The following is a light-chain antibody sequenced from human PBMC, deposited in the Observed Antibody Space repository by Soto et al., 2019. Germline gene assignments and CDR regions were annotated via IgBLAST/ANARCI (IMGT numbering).Light chain of an antibody. CDR2: GAS. J-gene: IGKJ1*01. V-gene: IGKV3-15*01. CDR1: QSVSSN. CDR3: QQYNDWPRT. Sequence: EVVMTQSPGMLVVSPGGRAALSCRASQSVSSNLAWYQQRPGQAARLLIHGASTRATGVPARFSGSGSGTEFTLTISGLQSEDFAFYYCQQYNDWPRTFGQGTKV.